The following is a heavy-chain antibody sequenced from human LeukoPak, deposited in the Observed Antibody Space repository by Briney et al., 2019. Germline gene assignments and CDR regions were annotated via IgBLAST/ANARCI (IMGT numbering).Heavy chain of an antibody. CDR1: GGSISSSSYY. Sequence: SETLSLTCTVSGGSISSSSYYWGWIRQPPGKGLEWIGSIYYSGSTYYNPSLKSRVTISVDTSKNQFSLKLSSVTAADTAVYYCAVWFGEFQYYYYYYMDVWGKGTTVTISS. J-gene: IGHJ6*03. CDR3: AVWFGEFQYYYYYYMDV. CDR2: IYYSGST. V-gene: IGHV4-39*01. D-gene: IGHD3-10*01.